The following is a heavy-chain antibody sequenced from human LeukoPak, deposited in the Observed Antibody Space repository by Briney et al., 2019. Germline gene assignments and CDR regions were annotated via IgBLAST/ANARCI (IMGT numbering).Heavy chain of an antibody. CDR3: ARDSDDYGDYGPTDY. D-gene: IGHD4-17*01. V-gene: IGHV7-4-1*02. CDR1: GYTFTFYA. CDR2: INTNTGNP. J-gene: IGHJ4*02. Sequence: ASVKASCKASGYTFTFYAMNWVRQAPGQGLEWMGWINTNTGNPTYAQGFTGRFVFSLDTSVSTAYLQISSLKAEDTAVYYCARDSDDYGDYGPTDYWGPGTLVTVSS.